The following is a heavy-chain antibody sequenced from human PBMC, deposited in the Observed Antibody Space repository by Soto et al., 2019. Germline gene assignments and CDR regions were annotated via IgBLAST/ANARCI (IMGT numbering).Heavy chain of an antibody. Sequence: SATLSLTCTVSGVSISSYYWSWSLQPPGKGLEWIGYIYYSGSTNYNPSLKSRVTISVDTSKNQFSLKLSSVTAADTAVYYCASRCGGNFDYWGQGSLVTVS. V-gene: IGHV4-59*01. J-gene: IGHJ4*02. CDR1: GVSISSYY. CDR2: IYYSGST. CDR3: ASRCGGNFDY. D-gene: IGHD2-21*01.